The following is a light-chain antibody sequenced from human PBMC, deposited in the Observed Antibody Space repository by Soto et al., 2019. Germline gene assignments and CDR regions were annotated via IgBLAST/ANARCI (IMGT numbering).Light chain of an antibody. J-gene: IGKJ4*01. CDR1: QSVSSNY. V-gene: IGKV3-11*01. Sequence: EIVLTQSPGTLSLSPGERATLSCRASQSVSSNYLAWYQQKAGQAPRLLIYDSSNRATGIPVRFSGSGSGTDFTLTISSLEPEDFAVYYCQHRNYWLTFGGGTKVDIK. CDR2: DSS. CDR3: QHRNYWLT.